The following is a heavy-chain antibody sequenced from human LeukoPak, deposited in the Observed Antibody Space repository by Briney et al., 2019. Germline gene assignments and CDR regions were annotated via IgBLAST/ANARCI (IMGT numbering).Heavy chain of an antibody. CDR3: VGDRPLYSSSYYFFDY. V-gene: IGHV3-48*03. CDR2: ISTSGDTI. CDR1: GFTFSGYE. D-gene: IGHD1-26*01. J-gene: IGHJ4*02. Sequence: QPGGSLRLSCAASGFTFSGYEMNWVRQAPGKGLEWVSYISTSGDTIYYADSVKGRFTISRDNAKNSLYLQMNSLRVEDTAVYYCVGDRPLYSSSYYFFDYWGQGTLVTVSS.